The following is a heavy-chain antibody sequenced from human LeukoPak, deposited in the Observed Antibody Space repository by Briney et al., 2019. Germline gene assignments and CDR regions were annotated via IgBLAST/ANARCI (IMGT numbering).Heavy chain of an antibody. CDR1: GFTFSGYW. Sequence: GRSLRLSCAASGFTFSGYWMSWVRQAPGKGLEWVANIKQDGGEKYYVDSVKGRFTISRDNAENSLYLQMNSLRAEDTAVYYCARVRYGDYFDYWGQGTLVTVSS. J-gene: IGHJ4*02. V-gene: IGHV3-7*05. CDR3: ARVRYGDYFDY. CDR2: IKQDGGEK. D-gene: IGHD4-17*01.